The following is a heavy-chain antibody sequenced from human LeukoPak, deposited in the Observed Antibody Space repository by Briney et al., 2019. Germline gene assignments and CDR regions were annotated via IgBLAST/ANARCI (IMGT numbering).Heavy chain of an antibody. CDR2: INHSGST. V-gene: IGHV4-34*01. CDR3: ARPVLGYSSGFGY. CDR1: GGSFSGYY. D-gene: IGHD6-19*01. Sequence: SETLSLTCAVYGGSFSGYYWSWIRQPPGKGLEWVGEINHSGSTNYNPSLKSRVTISVDTSKKQFYLKLSSVTAADTAVYYCARPVLGYSSGFGYWGQGTLVTVSS. J-gene: IGHJ4*02.